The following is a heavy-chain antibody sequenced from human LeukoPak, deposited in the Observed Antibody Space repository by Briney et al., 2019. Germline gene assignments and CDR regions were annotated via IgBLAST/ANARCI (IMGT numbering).Heavy chain of an antibody. D-gene: IGHD3-10*01. Sequence: PGGSLRLSCAASGFTFSSYAMHWVRQAPGKGLEWVAVISYDGSNKYYADSVKGRFTISRDNSKNTLYLQMNSLRAEDTAVYYCAREHYGSGSYFVTLDYWGQGTLVTVSS. CDR3: AREHYGSGSYFVTLDY. J-gene: IGHJ4*02. CDR1: GFTFSSYA. V-gene: IGHV3-30*04. CDR2: ISYDGSNK.